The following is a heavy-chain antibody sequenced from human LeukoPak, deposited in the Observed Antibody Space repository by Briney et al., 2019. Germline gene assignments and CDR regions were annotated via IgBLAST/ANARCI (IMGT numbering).Heavy chain of an antibody. CDR1: GYTFTGYY. J-gene: IGHJ3*02. Sequence: ASVKVSCKASGYTFTGYYMHWVRQAPGQGLEWMGWINPNSGGTNYAQKFQGWVTMTRDTSISTAYMELSRLRSDDTAVYYCARDFGGSQDAFDIWGQGTMVTVSS. D-gene: IGHD1-26*01. CDR2: INPNSGGT. CDR3: ARDFGGSQDAFDI. V-gene: IGHV1-2*04.